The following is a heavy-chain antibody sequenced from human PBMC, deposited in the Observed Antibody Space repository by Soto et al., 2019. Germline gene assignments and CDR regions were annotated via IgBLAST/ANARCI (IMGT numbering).Heavy chain of an antibody. CDR1: GDTFSQYI. CDR3: ARGVRYSNGPYYLDP. CDR2: IIPILNTP. V-gene: IGHV1-69*13. J-gene: IGHJ5*02. Sequence: PVKVSCKASGDTFSQYIIKWLRQSSGQGLEWMGGIIPILNTPRYAQSLQGRVTITADESTRTVYMELNSLRSEDTGIYYCARGVRYSNGPYYLDPWGRGTLVTVSS. D-gene: IGHD6-19*01.